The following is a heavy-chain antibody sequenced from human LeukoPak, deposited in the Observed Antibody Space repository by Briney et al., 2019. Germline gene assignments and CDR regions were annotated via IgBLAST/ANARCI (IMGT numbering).Heavy chain of an antibody. D-gene: IGHD4/OR15-4a*01. CDR3: AREQYLAYGVFGF. CDR1: SGSITGYY. CDR2: VHFSGTT. Sequence: PSETLSLTCTVSSGSITGYYWSWIRQPPGRGLEWIGYVHFSGTTSFKPSLKSRVTISVDTSKNQFSLRLSSMTAADTAVYYCAREQYLAYGVFGFWGQGTMVTVSS. V-gene: IGHV4-59*01. J-gene: IGHJ3*01.